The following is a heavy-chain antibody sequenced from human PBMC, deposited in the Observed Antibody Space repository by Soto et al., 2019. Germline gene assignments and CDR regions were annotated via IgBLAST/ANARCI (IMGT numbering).Heavy chain of an antibody. CDR2: IERDDDDK. D-gene: IGHD1-20*01. Sequence: GPTLVNPTETLTLTCTFSGFSITSPVMSVSWIRQPPGRALEWLALIERDDDDKYYSTSLKTRLTISKDTRKNQVVLTMANMDPADTATYYCARSIRGPRKFNGMDVWGQGTTVTVSS. CDR3: ARSIRGPRKFNGMDV. CDR1: GFSITSPVMS. J-gene: IGHJ6*02. V-gene: IGHV2-70*13.